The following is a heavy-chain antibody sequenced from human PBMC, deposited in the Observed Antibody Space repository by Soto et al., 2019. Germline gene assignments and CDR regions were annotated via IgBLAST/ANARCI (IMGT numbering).Heavy chain of an antibody. V-gene: IGHV3-23*01. J-gene: IGHJ4*02. CDR2: ISGSADIT. Sequence: GGSLRLSCAASGFTFRKFAMSWVRQAPVKGLEWVSTISGSADITFNADSVKVRFTTSRDNSKNTLFVQMDSLRVEDTAVYYCAKDIAAGQGYRIFDSWGQGTLVTVSS. D-gene: IGHD5-18*01. CDR1: GFTFRKFA. CDR3: AKDIAAGQGYRIFDS.